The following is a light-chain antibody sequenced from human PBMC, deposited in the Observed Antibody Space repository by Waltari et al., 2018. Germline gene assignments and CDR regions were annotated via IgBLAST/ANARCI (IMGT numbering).Light chain of an antibody. Sequence: QSVLTQPPSVSGAPGQRVTISCTGSSSNIGGYYVQWFQLLPGTAPKLLIYENHRRASGGSDRFSASQSGPSASLTISGLQSEDEAAYYCLSYDSNFTDVFGSGTTLTVL. CDR2: ENH. CDR1: SSNIGGYY. V-gene: IGLV1-40*01. J-gene: IGLJ6*01. CDR3: LSYDSNFTDV.